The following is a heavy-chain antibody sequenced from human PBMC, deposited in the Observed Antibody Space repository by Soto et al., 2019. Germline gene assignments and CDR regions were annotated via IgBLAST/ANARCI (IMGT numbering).Heavy chain of an antibody. CDR2: IWYDGSNK. D-gene: IGHD3-22*01. CDR1: GFTFSSYG. CDR3: ATDGSNYYDSSGYMPYYYGMDV. Sequence: PGGSLRLSCAASGFTFSSYGMHWVRQAPGKGLEWVAVIWYDGSNKYYADSVKGRFTISRDNSKNTLYLQMNSLRAEDTAVYYCATDGSNYYDSSGYMPYYYGMDVWGQGTTVTVSS. V-gene: IGHV3-33*01. J-gene: IGHJ6*02.